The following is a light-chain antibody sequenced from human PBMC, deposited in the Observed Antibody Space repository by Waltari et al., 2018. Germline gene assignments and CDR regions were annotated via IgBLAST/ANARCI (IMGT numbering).Light chain of an antibody. Sequence: DIQMTQSPSSLSASVGDRVTITCRASQSISSYLNWYQQKPGKAPKLLIYAASSLQSGVPSRFSGSGSGTEFTLTISSLQAEDVAVYYCQQYYGTPPYTFGQGTKLEIK. J-gene: IGKJ2*01. CDR1: QSISSY. CDR2: AAS. V-gene: IGKV1-39*01. CDR3: QQYYGTPPYT.